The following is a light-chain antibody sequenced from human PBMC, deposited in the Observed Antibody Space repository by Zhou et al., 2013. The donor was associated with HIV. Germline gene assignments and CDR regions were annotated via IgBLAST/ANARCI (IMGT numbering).Light chain of an antibody. CDR3: QQLYSYPNT. V-gene: IGKV1-12*01. CDR1: QGISKW. Sequence: DIQMTQSPSSVSASVGDRITITCRASQGISKWLAWYQQKPGRAPKLLIYAASTLHSGVPSRFSGSGSGTDFSLTISSLQPEDFATYYCQQLYSYPNTFGGGTKVEIK. J-gene: IGKJ4*01. CDR2: AAS.